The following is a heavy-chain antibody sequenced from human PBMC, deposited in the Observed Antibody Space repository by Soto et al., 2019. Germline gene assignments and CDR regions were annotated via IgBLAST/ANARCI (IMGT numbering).Heavy chain of an antibody. V-gene: IGHV1-18*01. D-gene: IGHD4-17*01. CDR3: ARADYGGPQGAFDI. CDR1: GYTFTTCG. J-gene: IGHJ3*02. Sequence: ASVKVSCKASGYTFTTCGITWVRQAPGQGLEWMGWISGYNGKTKYAQKLQGRVTMTTDTSTSTAYMELRSLRSDDTAVYYCARADYGGPQGAFDIWGQGTMVTVSS. CDR2: ISGYNGKT.